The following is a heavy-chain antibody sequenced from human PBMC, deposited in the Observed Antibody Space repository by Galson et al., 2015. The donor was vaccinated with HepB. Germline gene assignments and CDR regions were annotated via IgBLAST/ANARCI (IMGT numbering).Heavy chain of an antibody. J-gene: IGHJ4*02. CDR3: ARDPYSYGWDWVDY. Sequence: SLRLSCAASGFVFGDFYMSWLRQAPGKGLEWISYISSTGSATYYADSVKGRFTISRDNAKQSLYLQMNSLRVEDTAVYYCARDPYSYGWDWVDYWGQGTQVTVSS. CDR2: ISSTGSAT. CDR1: GFVFGDFY. V-gene: IGHV3-11*01. D-gene: IGHD5-18*01.